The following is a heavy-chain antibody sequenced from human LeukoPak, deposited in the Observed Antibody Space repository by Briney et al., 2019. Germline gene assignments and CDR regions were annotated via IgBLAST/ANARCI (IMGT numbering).Heavy chain of an antibody. CDR1: GGPFSGYY. CDR3: ARGEVGATTSFDY. Sequence: SETLSLTCAVYGGPFSGYYWSWIRQPPGKGLEWIREINHSGSTNYNPSLKSRVTISVDTSKNQFSLKLSSVTAADTAVYYCARGEVGATTSFDYWGQGTLVTVSS. J-gene: IGHJ4*02. CDR2: INHSGST. V-gene: IGHV4-34*01. D-gene: IGHD1-26*01.